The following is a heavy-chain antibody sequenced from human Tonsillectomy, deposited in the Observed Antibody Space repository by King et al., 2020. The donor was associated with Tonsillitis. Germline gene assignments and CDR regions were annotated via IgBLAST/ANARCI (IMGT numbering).Heavy chain of an antibody. CDR2: IYYSGST. J-gene: IGHJ3*02. CDR1: GGSISSSSDY. CDR3: ARLVQLWSPRGAFDI. V-gene: IGHV4-39*01. Sequence: QLQESGPGLVKTSETLSLTCTVSGGSISSSSDYWGWIRQPPGKWLEWIGGIYYSGSTYYNPSLKSRVTITVDTSKNQYSLKLSSVTATDTAVYYCARLVQLWSPRGAFDIWGQGTMVTVSS. D-gene: IGHD5-18*01.